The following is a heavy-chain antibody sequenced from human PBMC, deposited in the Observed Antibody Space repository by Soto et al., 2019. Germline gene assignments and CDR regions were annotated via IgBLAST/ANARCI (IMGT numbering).Heavy chain of an antibody. CDR2: ISSDGSYQ. V-gene: IGHV3-30*18. J-gene: IGHJ4*02. CDR1: GFTFSSSA. CDR3: AKDQKYYFAS. Sequence: PGGSLRLSCTVSGFTFSSSAMHWVRQAPGQGPEWVAFISSDGSYQYFGDSVKGRFTISRDNSKNTVYLQMSSLRLEDTAVYYCAKDQKYYFASWGQGTLVTVS.